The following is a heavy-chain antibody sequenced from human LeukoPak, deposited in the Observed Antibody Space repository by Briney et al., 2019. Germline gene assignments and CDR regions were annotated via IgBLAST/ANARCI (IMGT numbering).Heavy chain of an antibody. V-gene: IGHV3-48*03. CDR3: ARDRGYGSGSYYRSVAAALNYYYMDV. D-gene: IGHD3-10*01. CDR2: ISSSGSTI. Sequence: PGGSLRLSCAASGFTFSSYEMNWVRQAPGKGLEWVSYISSSGSTIYYADSVKGRFTISRDNAKNSLYLQMNSLRAEDTAVYYCARDRGYGSGSYYRSVAAALNYYYMDVWGKGTTVTISS. CDR1: GFTFSSYE. J-gene: IGHJ6*03.